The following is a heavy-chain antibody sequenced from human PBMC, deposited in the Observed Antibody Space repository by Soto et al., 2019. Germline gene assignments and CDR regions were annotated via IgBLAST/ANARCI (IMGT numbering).Heavy chain of an antibody. D-gene: IGHD1-26*01. CDR1: GGSISSSSYY. V-gene: IGHV4-39*01. J-gene: IGHJ6*02. CDR2: IYYSGST. CDR3: ASCSGSYCYYYYGMDV. Sequence: SETLSLTCTVSGGSISSSSYYWGWIRQPPGKGLEWIGSIYYSGSTYYNPSLKSRVTISVDTSKNQFSLKLSSVTAADTAVYYCASCSGSYCYYYYGMDVWGQGTMVTVSS.